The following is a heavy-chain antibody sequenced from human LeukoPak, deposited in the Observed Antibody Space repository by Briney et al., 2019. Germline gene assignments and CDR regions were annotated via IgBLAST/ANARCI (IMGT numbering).Heavy chain of an antibody. J-gene: IGHJ4*02. V-gene: IGHV4-59*08. Sequence: SETLSLTCTVSVGSISPFYWSWIRQSPDKGLVWIGNIYYSGSTNYNPSFKSPVTISLDTSKKQSSLHPSFVTAADTAIYYCARHFSGFDHWGQGAQVTVSS. CDR1: VGSISPFY. D-gene: IGHD2-8*02. CDR2: IYYSGST. CDR3: ARHFSGFDH.